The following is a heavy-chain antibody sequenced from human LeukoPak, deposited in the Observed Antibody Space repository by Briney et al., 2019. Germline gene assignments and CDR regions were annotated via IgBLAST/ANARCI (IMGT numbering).Heavy chain of an antibody. CDR3: ARDSGTTGEVKFDP. Sequence: KASETLSLTCTVSGGSINSYWSWIRQPAGKGLEWIGRISGSGTITYNPARQSRLSISIDTSKNQFSLKLMSVTAADTAVYYCARDSGTTGEVKFDPWGQGTLVTVSS. CDR1: GGSINSY. CDR2: ISGSGTI. J-gene: IGHJ5*02. D-gene: IGHD3-10*01. V-gene: IGHV4-4*07.